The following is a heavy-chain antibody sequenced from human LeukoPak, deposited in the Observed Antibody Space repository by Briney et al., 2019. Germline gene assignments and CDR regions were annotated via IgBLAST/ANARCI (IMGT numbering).Heavy chain of an antibody. V-gene: IGHV4-4*09. D-gene: IGHD1-26*01. Sequence: SETLSLTCTVSGGSISSYYWSWIRQPPGKGLEWIGYIYTSGSTNYNPSLKSRVTISVDTSKNQFSLKLSSVTAADTAVYYCARDELGGALSYGMDVWGQGTTVTVSS. CDR3: ARDELGGALSYGMDV. CDR2: IYTSGST. CDR1: GGSISSYY. J-gene: IGHJ6*02.